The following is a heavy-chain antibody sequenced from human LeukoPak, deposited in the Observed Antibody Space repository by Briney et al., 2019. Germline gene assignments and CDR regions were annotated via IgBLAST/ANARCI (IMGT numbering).Heavy chain of an antibody. CDR2: ISYDGSNK. CDR1: GFTFSSYG. V-gene: IGHV3-30*03. J-gene: IGHJ3*02. Sequence: GGSLRLSCAASGFTFSSYGMHWVRQAPGKGLEWVAVISYDGSNKYYADSVKGRFTISRDNSKNTLYLQMNSLRAEDTAVYYCATLPIVDAFDIWGQGTMVTVSS. D-gene: IGHD2/OR15-2a*01. CDR3: ATLPIVDAFDI.